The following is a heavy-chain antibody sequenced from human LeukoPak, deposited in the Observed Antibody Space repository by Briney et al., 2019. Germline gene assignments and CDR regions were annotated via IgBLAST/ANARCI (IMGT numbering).Heavy chain of an antibody. J-gene: IGHJ6*02. CDR2: IYTSGST. V-gene: IGHV4-4*07. CDR1: GGSISSYY. Sequence: SETLSLTCTVSGGSISSYYWSWIRQPAGKGLEWIGRIYTSGSTNYNPSLKSRVTMSVDTSKNQFSLKLSSVTAADTAVYYCARDQYCSSTSCYKAYYYGMDVWGQGTRVTVSS. D-gene: IGHD2-2*01. CDR3: ARDQYCSSTSCYKAYYYGMDV.